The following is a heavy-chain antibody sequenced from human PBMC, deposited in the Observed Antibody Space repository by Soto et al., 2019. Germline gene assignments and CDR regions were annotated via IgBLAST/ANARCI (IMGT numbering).Heavy chain of an antibody. CDR2: FDPEDGET. CDR1: GYTLTELS. D-gene: IGHD3-3*01. V-gene: IGHV1-24*01. J-gene: IGHJ3*02. Sequence: ASVKDSRKVSGYTLTELSMHWVRQAPGKGLEWMGGFDPEDGETIYAQKFQGRVTMTEDKSTDTAYMELSSLISEDTAVYYCATDPSWSGYYDAFDIWGQGTMVTVSS. CDR3: ATDPSWSGYYDAFDI.